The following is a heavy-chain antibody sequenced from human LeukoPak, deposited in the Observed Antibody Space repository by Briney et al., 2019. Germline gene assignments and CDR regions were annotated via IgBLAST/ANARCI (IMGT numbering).Heavy chain of an antibody. CDR3: AKDTGYSYGYSDY. CDR1: GFTFSSYA. V-gene: IGHV3-23*01. CDR2: ISGSGGST. D-gene: IGHD5-18*01. J-gene: IGHJ4*02. Sequence: GGSLRLSCAASGFTFSSYAMSWVRQAPRKGLEWVSAISGSGGSTYYADSVKGRFTISRDNSKNTLYLQMNSLRAEDTAVYYCAKDTGYSYGYSDYWGQGTLVTVSS.